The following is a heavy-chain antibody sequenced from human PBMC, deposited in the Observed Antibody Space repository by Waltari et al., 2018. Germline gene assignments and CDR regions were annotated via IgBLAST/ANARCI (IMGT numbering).Heavy chain of an antibody. CDR1: GYTFTSYY. CDR2: INPSGGST. Sequence: QVQLVQSGAEVKKPGASVKVSCKASGYTFTSYYMHWVRQAPGQGLEWMGIINPSGGSTSYAQKFQGRVTMTRNTSISTAYMELSSLRSEDTAVYYCARGPIVDFDYWGQGTLVTVSS. J-gene: IGHJ4*02. V-gene: IGHV1-46*01. D-gene: IGHD1-26*01. CDR3: ARGPIVDFDY.